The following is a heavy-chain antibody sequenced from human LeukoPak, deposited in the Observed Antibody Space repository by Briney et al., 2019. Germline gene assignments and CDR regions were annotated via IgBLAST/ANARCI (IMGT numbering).Heavy chain of an antibody. CDR3: ARLRYSDY. CDR1: GFTFSSYA. Sequence: GGSLRLSCAASGFTFSSYAMHWVRQAPGKGLEWVAVISYDGSNKYYADSVKGRFTISRDSSKNTLYLQMNSLRAEDTAVYYCARLRYSDYWGQGTLVTVSS. J-gene: IGHJ4*02. V-gene: IGHV3-30-3*01. D-gene: IGHD2-21*01. CDR2: ISYDGSNK.